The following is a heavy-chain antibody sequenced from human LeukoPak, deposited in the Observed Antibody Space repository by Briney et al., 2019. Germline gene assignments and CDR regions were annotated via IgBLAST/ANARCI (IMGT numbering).Heavy chain of an antibody. V-gene: IGHV5-51*01. Sequence: GESLKISCKASGYSFTTYWIGWVRQMSGKGLEWMGIIYPGDSATRYSPSFQGQVSISIDRSISTAYLQWSSLKAPDTAMYYCARQRSGSYFPDLYDYWGQGTLVTVSS. D-gene: IGHD1-26*01. CDR2: IYPGDSAT. CDR3: ARQRSGSYFPDLYDY. J-gene: IGHJ4*02. CDR1: GYSFTTYW.